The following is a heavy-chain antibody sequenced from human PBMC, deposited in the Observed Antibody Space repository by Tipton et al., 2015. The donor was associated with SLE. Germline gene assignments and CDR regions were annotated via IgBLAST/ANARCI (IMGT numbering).Heavy chain of an antibody. CDR3: VRDKRYFDSPVKY. CDR2: MHHNGST. D-gene: IGHD3-9*01. J-gene: IGHJ4*02. CDR1: LYSIGSGFY. V-gene: IGHV4-38-2*02. Sequence: TLSLTCTVSLYSIGSGFYWDWVRQAPGKGLEWVATMHHNGSTYYNPSLRSRVAVSMDTSRNQFSLRLKSVTAADTAVYYCVRDKRYFDSPVKYWGQGILVTVSS.